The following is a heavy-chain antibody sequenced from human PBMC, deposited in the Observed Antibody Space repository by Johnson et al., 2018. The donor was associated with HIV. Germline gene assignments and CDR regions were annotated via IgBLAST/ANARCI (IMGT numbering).Heavy chain of an antibody. CDR2: INWNGGST. CDR3: ARGQGFWAFDI. Sequence: VQLVESGGGLVQPGGSLRLSCAASGFTFDDYGMSWVRQAPGKGLEWVSGINWNGGSTGYADSVKGRFTISRDNSKNTLFLQMNGLRPEDTALYYCARGQGFWAFDIWGQGTMVTVSS. D-gene: IGHD3-3*01. V-gene: IGHV3-20*04. J-gene: IGHJ3*02. CDR1: GFTFDDYG.